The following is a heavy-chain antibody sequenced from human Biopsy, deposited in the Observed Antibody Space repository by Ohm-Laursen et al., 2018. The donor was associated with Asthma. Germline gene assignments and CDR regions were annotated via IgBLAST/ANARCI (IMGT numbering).Heavy chain of an antibody. J-gene: IGHJ4*02. V-gene: IGHV3-30*18. CDR2: ISYDGNHK. CDR3: AKRRGYSGHDNDY. CDR1: GFMSRSFG. D-gene: IGHD5-12*01. Sequence: SLRLSCTASGFMSRSFGMHWVRQAPGKGLEWVAVISYDGNHKFYEDSVKGRFTISRDNSKNTLYLQMNSLRTEDTAVYYCAKRRGYSGHDNDYWGQGTLVIVSS.